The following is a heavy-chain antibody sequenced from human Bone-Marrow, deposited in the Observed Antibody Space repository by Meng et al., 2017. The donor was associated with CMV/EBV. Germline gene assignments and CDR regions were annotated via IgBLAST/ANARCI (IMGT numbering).Heavy chain of an antibody. J-gene: IGHJ4*02. CDR2: IYRTGTT. D-gene: IGHD4-11*01. CDR3: ARVALQEALYYFDY. V-gene: IGHV4-38-2*02. Sequence: SETLSLTCTVSHDSIGSGYYWGWIRQSPGKGLEWIGNIYRTGTTYYNPSLKRRVTISVDTSRSQISLQLDSVTDADTAVYFCARVALQEALYYFDYWGRGMLVTVSS. CDR1: HDSIGSGYY.